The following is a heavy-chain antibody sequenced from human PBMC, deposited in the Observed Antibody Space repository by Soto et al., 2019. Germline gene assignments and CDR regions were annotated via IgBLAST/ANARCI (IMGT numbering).Heavy chain of an antibody. D-gene: IGHD3-22*01. CDR1: GYTFTSYY. CDR3: ASTYYYDSSGYPYYYYYGMDV. V-gene: IGHV1-46*01. Sequence: ASVKVSCKASGYTFTSYYMHWVRQAPGQGLEWMGIINPSGGSTSYAQKFQGRVTMTRDTSTSTVYMELSSLRSEDTAVYYCASTYYYDSSGYPYYYYYGMDVWAQGTTVTVSS. CDR2: INPSGGST. J-gene: IGHJ6*02.